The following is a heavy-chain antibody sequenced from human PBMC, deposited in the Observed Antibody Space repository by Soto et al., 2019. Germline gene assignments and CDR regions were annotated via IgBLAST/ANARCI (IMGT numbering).Heavy chain of an antibody. V-gene: IGHV4-34*01. J-gene: IGHJ5*02. CDR2: INHSGST. CDR3: ASVYDSGHNWFDP. D-gene: IGHD4-17*01. CDR1: GGSFSGYY. Sequence: KPSETLSLTCAVYGGSFSGYYWSWIRQPPGKGLEWIGEINHSGSTSYNPSLKSRVTISVDTSKNQYSLQLNSVTAADTAVYYCASVYDSGHNWFDPWGQGTLVTVSS.